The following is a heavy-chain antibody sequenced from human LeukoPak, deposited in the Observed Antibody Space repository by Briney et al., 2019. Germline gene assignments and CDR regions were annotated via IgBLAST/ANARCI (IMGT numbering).Heavy chain of an antibody. D-gene: IGHD3-16*02. CDR1: GFTFSSYG. CDR2: ISGSGGST. CDR3: AKAAMITFGGVIDPFDY. J-gene: IGHJ4*02. Sequence: GGSLRLSCAASGFTFSSYGMSWVRQAPGKGLEWVSAISGSGGSTYYADSVKGRFTISRDNSKNTLYLQMNSLRAEDTAVYYCAKAAMITFGGVIDPFDYWGQGTLVTVSS. V-gene: IGHV3-23*01.